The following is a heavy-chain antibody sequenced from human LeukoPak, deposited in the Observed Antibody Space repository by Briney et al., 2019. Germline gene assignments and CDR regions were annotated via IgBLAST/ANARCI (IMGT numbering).Heavy chain of an antibody. CDR3: VRERSRVTMVRGVIGYYGMDV. V-gene: IGHV1-2*04. J-gene: IGHJ6*04. CDR1: GYTFTGYY. Sequence: ASVKVSCKASGYTFTGYYMHWVRQAPGQGLEWMGWINPNSGGTNYAQKFQGWVTMTRDTSISTAYMELSRLRSDDTAVYYCVRERSRVTMVRGVIGYYGMDVWGKGTTVTVSS. D-gene: IGHD3-10*01. CDR2: INPNSGGT.